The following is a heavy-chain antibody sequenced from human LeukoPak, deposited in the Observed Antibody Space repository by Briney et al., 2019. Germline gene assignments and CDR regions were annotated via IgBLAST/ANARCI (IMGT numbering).Heavy chain of an antibody. CDR1: GFTFSSYG. D-gene: IGHD3-22*01. J-gene: IGHJ4*02. V-gene: IGHV3-30*02. CDR2: IRYDGSNK. Sequence: GGSLRVSCAASGFTFSSYGMYWVRQAPGKGLEWVAFIRYDGSNKYYGDSVKGRFTISRDNSKNTLYLQMKSLRAEDTAVYYCAKGGHYYYDSSGYYYPFDYWGQGSPVTVSS. CDR3: AKGGHYYYDSSGYYYPFDY.